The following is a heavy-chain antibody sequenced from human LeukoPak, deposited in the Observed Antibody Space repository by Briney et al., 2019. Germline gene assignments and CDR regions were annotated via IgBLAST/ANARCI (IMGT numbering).Heavy chain of an antibody. CDR1: GYTFTSYD. Sequence: GASVKVSCKASGYTFTSYDINWVRQATGQGLEWMGWMNPNSGNTGYAQKFQGRVTMTRNTSISTAYMELSSLRSEDTAVYYCARRGTLTGTIDYWGQGTLVTVSS. CDR3: ARRGTLTGTIDY. V-gene: IGHV1-8*01. D-gene: IGHD3-9*01. CDR2: MNPNSGNT. J-gene: IGHJ4*02.